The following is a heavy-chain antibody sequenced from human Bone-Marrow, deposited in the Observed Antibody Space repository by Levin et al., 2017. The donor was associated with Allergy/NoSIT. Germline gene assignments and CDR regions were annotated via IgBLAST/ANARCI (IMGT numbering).Heavy chain of an antibody. CDR2: ISSGGRT. CDR3: VKGTKSRDYSGYDPYYFDY. V-gene: IGHV3-64D*06. J-gene: IGHJ4*02. D-gene: IGHD5-12*01. CDR1: GFTFSSSH. Sequence: QSGGSLRLSCSASGFTFSSSHMHWVRQAPGKGLEYVSAISSGGRTYYADSLKGRFTISRDNSKDTLYLQMTSLRTEDTSVYYCVKGTKSRDYSGYDPYYFDYWGQGTLVTVSS.